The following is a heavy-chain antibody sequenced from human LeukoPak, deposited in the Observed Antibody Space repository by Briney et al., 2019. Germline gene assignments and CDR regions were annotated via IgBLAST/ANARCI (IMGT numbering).Heavy chain of an antibody. D-gene: IGHD2-15*01. V-gene: IGHV4-61*02. CDR1: GGSISSGNYY. CDR2: IYTSGST. J-gene: IGHJ6*03. Sequence: SETLSLTCTVSGGSISSGNYYWSWIRQPAGKGLEWIGRIYTSGSTNYNPSLKSRVTISVDTSKNQFSLKLSSVTAADTAVYYCARTTEGYCRGVSCYYYYYYMDVWGKGTTVTVSS. CDR3: ARTTEGYCRGVSCYYYYYYMDV.